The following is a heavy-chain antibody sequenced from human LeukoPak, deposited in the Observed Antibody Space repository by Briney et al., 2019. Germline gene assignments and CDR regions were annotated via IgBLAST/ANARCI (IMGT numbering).Heavy chain of an antibody. CDR2: IRSKAYGETT. J-gene: IGHJ4*02. CDR1: GFTFGDYA. D-gene: IGHD5/OR15-5a*01. Sequence: PGGSLRLSCTASGFTFGDYAIIWVRQAPGEGLEWVGFIRSKAYGETTQYAASVKGRFTISRDDSKRIAYLQMNSLKSEDTAMYYCKSTIIESTRIDYWGQGTLVTVSS. CDR3: KSTIIESTRIDY. V-gene: IGHV3-49*04.